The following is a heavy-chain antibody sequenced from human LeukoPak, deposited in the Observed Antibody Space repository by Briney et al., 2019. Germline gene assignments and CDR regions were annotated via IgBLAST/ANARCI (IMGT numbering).Heavy chain of an antibody. CDR1: GFTFSNAW. CDR2: IKSKTDGGTT. Sequence: GGSLRLSCAASGFTFSNAWMSWVRQAPGRGLEWVGRIKSKTDGGTTDYAAPVKGRFTISRDDSKNTLYLQMNSLKTEDTAVYYCAKDLYGDYVGYDYWGQGTLVTVSS. CDR3: AKDLYGDYVGYDY. J-gene: IGHJ4*02. V-gene: IGHV3-15*01. D-gene: IGHD4-17*01.